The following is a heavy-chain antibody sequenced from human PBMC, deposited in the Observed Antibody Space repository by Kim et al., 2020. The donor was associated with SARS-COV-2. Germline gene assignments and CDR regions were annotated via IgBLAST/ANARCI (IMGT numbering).Heavy chain of an antibody. D-gene: IGHD1-26*01. J-gene: IGHJ4*02. Sequence: SETLSLTCAVYGGSFSGYYWSWIRQPPGKGLEWIGEINHSGSTNYNPSLKSRVTISVDTSKNQFSLKLSSVTAADTAVYYCARGKIVGGRGQWNSYFDYWGQGTLVTVSS. CDR3: ARGKIVGGRGQWNSYFDY. CDR2: INHSGST. V-gene: IGHV4-34*01. CDR1: GGSFSGYY.